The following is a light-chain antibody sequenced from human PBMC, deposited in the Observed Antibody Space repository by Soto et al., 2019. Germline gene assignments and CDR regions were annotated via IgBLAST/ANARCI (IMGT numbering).Light chain of an antibody. Sequence: QPVLTQSPSASASLGASVKLTCTLSSGHSSYAIAWHQQQPEKGPRYLMKLNSDGSHSKGDGIPDRFSGSSSGAERYLTSSSLQSEDDADYYCQTWGTGIQVFGGGTKLTVL. J-gene: IGLJ2*01. CDR2: LNSDGSH. CDR3: QTWGTGIQV. V-gene: IGLV4-69*01. CDR1: SGHSSYA.